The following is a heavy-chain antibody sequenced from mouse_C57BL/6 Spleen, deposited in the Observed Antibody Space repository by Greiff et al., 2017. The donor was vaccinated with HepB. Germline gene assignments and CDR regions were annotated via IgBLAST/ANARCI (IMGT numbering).Heavy chain of an antibody. CDR2: IYPRSGNT. J-gene: IGHJ1*03. V-gene: IGHV1-81*01. CDR3: ASIYDGYHSGYFDV. Sequence: QVQLQQSGAELARPGASVKLSCKASGYTFTSYGISWVKQRTGQGLEWIGEIYPRSGNTYYNEKFKGKATLTADKSSSTAYMELRSLTSEDSAVYFCASIYDGYHSGYFDVWGTGTTVTVSS. D-gene: IGHD2-3*01. CDR1: GYTFTSYG.